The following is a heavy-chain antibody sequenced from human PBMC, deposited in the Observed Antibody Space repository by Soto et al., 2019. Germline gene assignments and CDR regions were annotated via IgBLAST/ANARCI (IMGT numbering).Heavy chain of an antibody. Sequence: QVQLVQSGAEVKKPGSSVKVSCKASGGTFSSYTISWVRQAPGQGLEWMGRIIPILGIANYAQKFQGRVTITRDKSTSTAYMELSSLRSEDTAVYYCARVHYDSSGVSSYYYGMDVWGQGTTVTVSS. CDR1: GGTFSSYT. D-gene: IGHD3-22*01. V-gene: IGHV1-69*02. CDR3: ARVHYDSSGVSSYYYGMDV. CDR2: IIPILGIA. J-gene: IGHJ6*02.